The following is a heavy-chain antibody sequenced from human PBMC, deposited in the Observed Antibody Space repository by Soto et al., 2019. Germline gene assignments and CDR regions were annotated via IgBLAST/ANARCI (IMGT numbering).Heavy chain of an antibody. J-gene: IGHJ6*02. V-gene: IGHV1-69*13. CDR1: GGTFSSYA. D-gene: IGHD6-6*01. CDR2: IIPIFGTA. CDR3: ARRVIAARPIYYYYGMDV. Sequence: SLKVSCKASGGTFSSYAISWVRQAPGQGLEWMGGIIPIFGTANYAQKFQGRVTITADESTSTAYMELSSLRSEDTAVYYCARRVIAARPIYYYYGMDVWGQGTTVTVSS.